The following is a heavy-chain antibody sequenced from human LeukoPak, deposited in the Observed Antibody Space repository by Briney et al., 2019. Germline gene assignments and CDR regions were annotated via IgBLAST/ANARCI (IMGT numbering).Heavy chain of an antibody. CDR2: ISYDGSNK. V-gene: IGHV3-30*18. J-gene: IGHJ4*02. CDR1: GFTFSSYG. CDR3: AKDRYCGGDCHLFDY. D-gene: IGHD2-21*02. Sequence: PGRSLRLSCAASGFTFSSYGMHWVRQAPGKGLEWVAVISYDGSNKYYADSVKGRFTISRDNSKNTLYLQMNSLRAEDTAVYYCAKDRYCGGDCHLFDYWGQGTLVTVSS.